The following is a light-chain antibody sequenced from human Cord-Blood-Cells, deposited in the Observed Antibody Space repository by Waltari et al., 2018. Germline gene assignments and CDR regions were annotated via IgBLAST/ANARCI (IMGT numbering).Light chain of an antibody. CDR2: DAS. CDR1: QSVSSY. J-gene: IGKJ5*01. CDR3: QQRSNWPRT. V-gene: IGKV3-11*01. Sequence: EIVLTQSPATLSLSPGERATLSCRASQSVSSYLAWYQQKPGQAPRLLIYDASNRATGIPARFSGSGSVTDFTLTISSLEPEDFAVYYCQQRSNWPRTFGQGKRLEIK.